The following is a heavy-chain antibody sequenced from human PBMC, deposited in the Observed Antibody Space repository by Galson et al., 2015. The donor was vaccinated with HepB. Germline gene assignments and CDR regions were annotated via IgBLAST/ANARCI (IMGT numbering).Heavy chain of an antibody. J-gene: IGHJ4*02. CDR1: GFTFRDYT. Sequence: SLRLSCAASGFTFRDYTMSWVRRAPGKGLEWLSSITSGNYIYYADSVKGRFTISRDNTKNSLYLQMNSLRAEDSALYYCARDPEGNRGWDFDYWGQGTLVTVSS. V-gene: IGHV3-69-1*01. CDR3: ARDPEGNRGWDFDY. CDR2: ITSGNYI. D-gene: IGHD4-23*01.